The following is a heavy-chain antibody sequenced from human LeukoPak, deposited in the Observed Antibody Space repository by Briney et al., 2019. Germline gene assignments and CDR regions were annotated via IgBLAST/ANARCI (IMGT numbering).Heavy chain of an antibody. D-gene: IGHD6-19*01. V-gene: IGHV4-59*08. CDR1: GGSISSYY. Sequence: PSETLSLTCTVSGGSISSYYWSRIRQPPGKGLEWIGYIHSSGSTYYNPSLKSRFTISVDTSKNQFSLKLTSVTAADTAVYYCARGSGAAGSLGFWGQGTLVTVSS. J-gene: IGHJ4*02. CDR2: IHSSGST. CDR3: ARGSGAAGSLGF.